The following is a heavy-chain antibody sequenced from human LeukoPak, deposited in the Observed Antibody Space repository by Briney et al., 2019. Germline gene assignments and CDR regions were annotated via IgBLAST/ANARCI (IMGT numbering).Heavy chain of an antibody. D-gene: IGHD3-10*01. Sequence: ASVTVSCTASGYTFTSYGISWVRQAPGQGLEWMGWISAYNGNTNYAQKLQGRVTMTTDTSTSTAYMELRSLRSDDTAVYYCARDPILLWFGELSPRGAFDIWGQGTMVTVSS. CDR3: ARDPILLWFGELSPRGAFDI. CDR2: ISAYNGNT. CDR1: GYTFTSYG. V-gene: IGHV1-18*01. J-gene: IGHJ3*02.